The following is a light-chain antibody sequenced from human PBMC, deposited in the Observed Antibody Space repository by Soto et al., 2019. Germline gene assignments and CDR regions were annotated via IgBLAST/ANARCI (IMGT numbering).Light chain of an antibody. J-gene: IGLJ2*01. Sequence: SALTQPASVSASPGQSITISCTGTSSGIGGYIYVSWYQHHPGKAPRLMIYEVSSRPSGVSNRFSGSKSGNTASLTISGLQAEDEAQYYFSSYSSANTVIFGGGTKLTVL. CDR2: EVS. V-gene: IGLV2-14*01. CDR1: SSGIGGYIY. CDR3: SSYSSANTVI.